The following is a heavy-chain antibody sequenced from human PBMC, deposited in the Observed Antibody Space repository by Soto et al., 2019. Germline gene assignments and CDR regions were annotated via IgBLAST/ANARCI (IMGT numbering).Heavy chain of an antibody. CDR3: AEANISGWYVDRYDY. D-gene: IGHD6-19*01. J-gene: IGHJ4*02. V-gene: IGHV1-69*13. CDR1: GGTFSSYA. CDR2: IIPIFGTA. Sequence: SVKVSCKASGGTFSSYAISWVRQAPGQGLEWMGGIIPIFGTANYAQKFQGRVTITADESTSTAYMELSSLRSEDTAVYYCAEANISGWYVDRYDYWGQGTRVTVSS.